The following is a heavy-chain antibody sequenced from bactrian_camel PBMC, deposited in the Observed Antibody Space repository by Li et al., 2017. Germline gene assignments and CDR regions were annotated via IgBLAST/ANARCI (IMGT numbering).Heavy chain of an antibody. J-gene: IGHJ4*01. D-gene: IGHD6*01. CDR2: INSGGGST. Sequence: VQLVESGGDLVQPGGSLRLSCAASGFPFSPYSMSWVRQAPGKGLEWVSGINSGGGSTYYADSVKGRFTISRDNAKNTVYLQMNSLKPEDTAVYYCVIQPGGGSWYFRRASPYWGQGTQVTVS. V-gene: IGHV3S40*01. CDR1: GFPFSPYS. CDR3: VIQPGGGSWYFRRASPY.